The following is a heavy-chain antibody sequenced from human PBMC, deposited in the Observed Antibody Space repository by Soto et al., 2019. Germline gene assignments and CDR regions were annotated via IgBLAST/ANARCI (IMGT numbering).Heavy chain of an antibody. CDR1: GGSVSSGRYY. CDR2: IYYSGRT. CDR3: ARSGAGSGWL. V-gene: IGHV4-61*01. D-gene: IGHD6-19*01. Sequence: ESLSLAGPVSGGSVSSGRYYWSWSRQPPGKGLEWIGYIYYSGRTSYNSSLKSRVTISVDTSKNQFSLKLSSVTAADTAIYYCARSGAGSGWLGGQGTLVTV. J-gene: IGHJ4*02.